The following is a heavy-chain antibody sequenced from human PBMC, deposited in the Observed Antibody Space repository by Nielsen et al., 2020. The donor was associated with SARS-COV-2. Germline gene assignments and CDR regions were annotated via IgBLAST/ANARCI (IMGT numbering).Heavy chain of an antibody. Sequence: SETLSLTCAVSGYSINTGYYWGWIRQPPGKGLEWIGEIYHSGSTNYNPSLKSRVTISVDKSKNQFSLKLSSVTAADTAVYYCATRPREGIAAAESNFDYWGQGTLVTVSS. D-gene: IGHD6-13*01. V-gene: IGHV4-38-2*01. CDR1: GYSINTGYY. J-gene: IGHJ4*02. CDR3: ATRPREGIAAAESNFDY. CDR2: IYHSGST.